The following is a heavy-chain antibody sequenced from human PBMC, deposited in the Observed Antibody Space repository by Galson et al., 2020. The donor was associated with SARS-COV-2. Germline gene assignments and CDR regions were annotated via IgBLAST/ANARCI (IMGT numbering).Heavy chain of an antibody. J-gene: IGHJ3*02. CDR2: IYASGST. CDR3: AGTRDIVVVPAGLSAFDI. V-gene: IGHV4-61*09. Sequence: SETLSLTCTVSGDSISRGSHYWNWIRQPAGKGLEWIGHIYASGSTRYNPSLERRVTISVDTSKNQFSLKLSSVTAADTAVYYCAGTRDIVVVPAGLSAFDIWGQGTMVTVSS. D-gene: IGHD2-2*01. CDR1: GDSISRGSHY.